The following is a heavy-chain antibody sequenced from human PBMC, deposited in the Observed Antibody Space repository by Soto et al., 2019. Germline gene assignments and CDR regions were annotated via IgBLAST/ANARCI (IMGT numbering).Heavy chain of an antibody. CDR2: VSPYNGNK. CDR1: GYTFSNYF. Sequence: ASVQVSCKASGYTFSNYFITWVRQAPGQGREGMGWVSPYNGNKNYAQKLQGRGTTPTVTSTSTAYMELRSLRPEDTTVYYCATGGVGYCSGGSCTHYRFDPWGQGSLVTVTS. D-gene: IGHD2-15*01. CDR3: ATGGVGYCSGGSCTHYRFDP. V-gene: IGHV1-18*01. J-gene: IGHJ5*02.